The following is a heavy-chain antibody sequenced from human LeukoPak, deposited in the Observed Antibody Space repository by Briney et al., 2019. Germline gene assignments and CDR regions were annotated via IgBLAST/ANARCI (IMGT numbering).Heavy chain of an antibody. V-gene: IGHV3-49*03. CDR3: SRDQTPYY. CDR1: GFTFGDYV. Sequence: GGSLRLSCTASGFTFGDYVMSWFRQAPGKGLEWVGFIRSKTYGGTTEYAASVKGRFTISRDDSISIAYLQMNSLKTEDTAVYFCSRDQTPYYWGQGTLVTVSS. J-gene: IGHJ4*02. CDR2: IRSKTYGGTT.